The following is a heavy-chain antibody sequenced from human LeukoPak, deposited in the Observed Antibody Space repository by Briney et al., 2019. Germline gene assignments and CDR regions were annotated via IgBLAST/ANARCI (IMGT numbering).Heavy chain of an antibody. V-gene: IGHV3-23*01. D-gene: IGHD4-17*01. CDR1: GFTFSSYA. CDR2: ISGSGGST. Sequence: GGSLRLSCAASGFTFSSYAMSWVRQAPGKGLEWVSAISGSGGSTYYADSVKGRFTISRDNSKNTLYLQMNSLRAEDTAVYDCATDYGDHNYYYYGMDVWGQGATVTVSS. CDR3: ATDYGDHNYYYYGMDV. J-gene: IGHJ6*02.